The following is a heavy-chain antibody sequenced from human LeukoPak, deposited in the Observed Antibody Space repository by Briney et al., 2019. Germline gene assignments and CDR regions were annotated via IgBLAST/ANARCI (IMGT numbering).Heavy chain of an antibody. CDR1: GASFSGNF. CDR3: ARGGPSSGYYFDYYYGMDV. V-gene: IGHV4-34*01. D-gene: IGHD3-22*01. J-gene: IGHJ6*02. CDR2: INHSGST. Sequence: SETLSLTCVVYGASFSGNFWTWIRQPPGKGLEWIGEINHSGSTNYNPSLKSRVTISVDTSKNQFSLKLSSVTAADTAVYYCARGGPSSGYYFDYYYGMDVWGQGTTVTVSS.